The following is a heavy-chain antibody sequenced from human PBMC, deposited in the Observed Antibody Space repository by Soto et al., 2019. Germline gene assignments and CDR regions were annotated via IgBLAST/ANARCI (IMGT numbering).Heavy chain of an antibody. J-gene: IGHJ5*02. CDR2: ISKDGTNT. Sequence: QVHLVESGGGVVQPGRSLKLSCVVSGFTFNNFGMHWVRQAPGKGLEWVAVISKDGTNTAYADSVKGRLAISRDNSKNTVYLQIDSLTSEDTGFYYCARGQLLFPSDPWGQGTLVTVSS. D-gene: IGHD2-2*01. CDR3: ARGQLLFPSDP. CDR1: GFTFNNFG. V-gene: IGHV3-30*03.